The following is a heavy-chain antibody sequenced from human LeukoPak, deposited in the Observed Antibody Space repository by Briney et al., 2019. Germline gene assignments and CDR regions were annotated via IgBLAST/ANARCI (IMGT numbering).Heavy chain of an antibody. J-gene: IGHJ3*02. CDR1: GFTFSDYD. CDR2: IGTAGDT. Sequence: GGSLRLSCAASGFTFSDYDMHWVRQATGKGLEWVSAIGTAGDTYYTGSVKGRFTISRENAKNSLYLQMNSLRAEDTAVYYCAKDHRRITIFVVATWGAFDIWGQGTMVTVSS. CDR3: AKDHRRITIFVVATWGAFDI. D-gene: IGHD3-3*01. V-gene: IGHV3-13*01.